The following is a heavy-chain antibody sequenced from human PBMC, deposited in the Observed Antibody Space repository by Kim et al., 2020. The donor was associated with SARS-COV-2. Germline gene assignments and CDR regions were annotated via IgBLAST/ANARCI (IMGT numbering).Heavy chain of an antibody. J-gene: IGHJ4*02. V-gene: IGHV4-34*01. CDR3: ARKGGAGYSSSWAPY. D-gene: IGHD6-13*01. Sequence: PSRKSRVTISVDTSKNQFSLKLSSVTAADTAVYYCARKGGAGYSSSWAPYWGQGTLVTVSS.